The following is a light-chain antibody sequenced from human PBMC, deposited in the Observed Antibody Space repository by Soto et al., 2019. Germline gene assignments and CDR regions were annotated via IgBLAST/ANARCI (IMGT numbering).Light chain of an antibody. CDR2: AAS. CDR3: QQSYSTLFA. J-gene: IGKJ3*01. V-gene: IGKV1-39*01. Sequence: DLQMTQSPSSLSASVGDRVTITCRASQSISSYLNWYQQKPGKAPKLLIYAASSLQSEVPSRFSGSGSGTDFTLTISSLQPEDFATYYCQQSYSTLFAFGPGTKVDIK. CDR1: QSISSY.